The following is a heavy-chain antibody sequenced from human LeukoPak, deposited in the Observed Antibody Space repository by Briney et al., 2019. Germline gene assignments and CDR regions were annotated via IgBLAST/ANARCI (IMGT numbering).Heavy chain of an antibody. J-gene: IGHJ4*02. V-gene: IGHV4-39*07. Sequence: PSETLSLTCIVSGGSISSSIYYWAWVRQPPGKGLEWIGTVFYNGATQYSPSLRSRVTISIDTSTNQFSLKLTSVTAADTALYYCARLGPAAGTSFDYWGQGTLVTVSS. CDR3: ARLGPAAGTSFDY. CDR2: VFYNGAT. CDR1: GGSISSSIYY. D-gene: IGHD6-13*01.